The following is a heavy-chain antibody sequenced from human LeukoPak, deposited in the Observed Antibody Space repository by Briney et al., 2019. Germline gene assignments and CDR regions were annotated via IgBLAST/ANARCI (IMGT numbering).Heavy chain of an antibody. CDR2: IYYTGIT. V-gene: IGHV4-39*07. D-gene: IGHD3-22*01. J-gene: IGHJ5*02. CDR1: GASITSSNYY. Sequence: SETLSLTCTVSGASITSSNYYWLWLRQPPGKGLEWIGSIYYTGITYYNLSLKSRVTISVDTSKYRCSLRLSSVTAADTAVYYCARGVVVVQNWFDPWGQGTLVTVSS. CDR3: ARGVVVVQNWFDP.